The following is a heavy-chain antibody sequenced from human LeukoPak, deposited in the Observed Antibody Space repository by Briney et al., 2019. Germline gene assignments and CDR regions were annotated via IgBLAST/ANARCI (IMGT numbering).Heavy chain of an antibody. CDR1: GYTFTGYY. D-gene: IGHD3-22*01. Sequence: GASVKVSCKASGYTFTGYYMHWVRQAPGQGLEWMGWINPNSGGTNYAQKFQGRVTMTRDTSISTAYMELSRLRSDDTAVYYCARGMNYYDSSGYLLVAEDAFDIWGQGTMVTVSS. J-gene: IGHJ3*02. CDR3: ARGMNYYDSSGYLLVAEDAFDI. V-gene: IGHV1-2*02. CDR2: INPNSGGT.